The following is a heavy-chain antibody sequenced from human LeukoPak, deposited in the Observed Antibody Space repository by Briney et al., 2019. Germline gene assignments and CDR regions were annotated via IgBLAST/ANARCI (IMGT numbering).Heavy chain of an antibody. J-gene: IGHJ4*02. CDR1: GYTFTSYE. CDR3: ATRAQGYSSGWYYFDY. CDR2: MNPNSGNT. D-gene: IGHD6-19*01. V-gene: IGHV1-8*01. Sequence: ASVKVSCKASGYTFTSYEINWVRQATGQGLEWMGWMNPNSGNTGYAQKFQGRVTMTRNTSISTAYMELNSLRSEDTAVYYCATRAQGYSSGWYYFDYRGQGTLVTVSS.